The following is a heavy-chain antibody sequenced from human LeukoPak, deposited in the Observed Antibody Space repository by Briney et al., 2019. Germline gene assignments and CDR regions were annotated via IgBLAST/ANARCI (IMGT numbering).Heavy chain of an antibody. D-gene: IGHD7-27*01. CDR3: VKNWDYAFDI. J-gene: IGHJ3*02. Sequence: GKSLKISCQASGYTFTSYWIGWVRQTPGKGLEWMGIIFPGDFDTEYSPSFQGQVNISADKSISTAYLQWNSLKASDTAMYYCVKNWDYAFDIWGQGTMVTVSS. CDR1: GYTFTSYW. CDR2: IFPGDFDT. V-gene: IGHV5-51*01.